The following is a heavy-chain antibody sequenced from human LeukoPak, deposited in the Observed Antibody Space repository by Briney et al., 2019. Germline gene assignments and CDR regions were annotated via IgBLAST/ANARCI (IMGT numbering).Heavy chain of an antibody. CDR2: IYYTGST. Sequence: PSETLSLTCTVSGGSISSYYWSWIRQPPGKGLEWIGYIYYTGSTNYNPSLKSRVTISVDTSKNQFSLKLSSVTAADTAVYYCAREAPYYDFWSGYYMDVWGKGTTVTVSS. CDR3: AREAPYYDFWSGYYMDV. CDR1: GGSISSYY. J-gene: IGHJ6*04. D-gene: IGHD3-3*01. V-gene: IGHV4-59*01.